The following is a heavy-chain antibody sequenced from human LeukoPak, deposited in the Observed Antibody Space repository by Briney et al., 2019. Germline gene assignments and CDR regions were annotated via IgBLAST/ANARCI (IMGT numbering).Heavy chain of an antibody. D-gene: IGHD3-10*01. CDR1: GGTFSSYA. CDR2: IIPILGIA. CDR3: ARADSGSYYYYYGMDV. Sequence: SVKVSCKASGGTFSSYAISWVRQAPGQGLEWMGRIIPILGIANYAQKFQGRVTITADKSTSTAYMELSSLRSEDMAVYYCARADSGSYYYYYGMDVWGQGTTVTVSS. J-gene: IGHJ6*02. V-gene: IGHV1-69*04.